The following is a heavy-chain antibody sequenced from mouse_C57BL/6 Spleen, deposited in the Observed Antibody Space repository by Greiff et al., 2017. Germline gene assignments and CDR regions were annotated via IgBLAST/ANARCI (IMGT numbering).Heavy chain of an antibody. CDR2: IYPGDGDT. D-gene: IGHD2-4*01. Sequence: VQLQQSGPELVKPGASVKISCKASGYAFSSSWMNWVKQRPGKGLEWIGRIYPGDGDTNYNGKFKGKATLTADKSSSTAYMQLSRLTSEDSAVYFCARVYYEREIDYWGQGTTLTVSS. CDR1: GYAFSSSW. V-gene: IGHV1-82*01. CDR3: ARVYYEREIDY. J-gene: IGHJ2*01.